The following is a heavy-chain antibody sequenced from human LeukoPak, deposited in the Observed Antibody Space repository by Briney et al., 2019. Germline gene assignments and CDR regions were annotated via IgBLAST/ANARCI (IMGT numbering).Heavy chain of an antibody. D-gene: IGHD3-10*01. CDR3: ARGPVLLWFGEFSPANHFDY. Sequence: ASVTVSCKASGYTFTSYGISWVRQAPGQGLEWMGWISAYNGNTNYAQKLQGRVTMTTDTSTSTAYMELRSLRSDDTAVYYCARGPVLLWFGEFSPANHFDYWGQGTLVTVSS. J-gene: IGHJ4*02. CDR2: ISAYNGNT. V-gene: IGHV1-18*01. CDR1: GYTFTSYG.